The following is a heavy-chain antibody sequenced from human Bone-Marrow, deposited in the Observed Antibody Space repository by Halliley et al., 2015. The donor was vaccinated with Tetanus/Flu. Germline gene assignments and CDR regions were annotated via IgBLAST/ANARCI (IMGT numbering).Heavy chain of an antibody. Sequence: RIDPSDSYTNYSPSFRGHVSIHSDRSPNPVYLQWSSLRTSDTATYYCARHGLREPDYPDHFDHWGQGTLVTVSP. V-gene: IGHV5-10-1*01. J-gene: IGHJ4*02. D-gene: IGHD4-17*01. CDR3: ARHGLREPDYPDHFDH. CDR2: IDPSDSYT.